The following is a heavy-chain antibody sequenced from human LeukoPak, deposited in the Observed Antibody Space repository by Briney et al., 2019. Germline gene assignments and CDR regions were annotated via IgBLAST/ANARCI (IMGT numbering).Heavy chain of an antibody. CDR2: VGIDSGNT. CDR3: ARDYKYAFDN. CDR1: DFPFSDYS. J-gene: IGHJ4*02. Sequence: GGSLRLSCAASDFPFSDYSITWVRKAPGKGLEWISYVGIDSGNTYYADSVKGRFTISADKAKNSLVLQMNSLRVEDTAVYYCARDYKYAFDNWGQGTLVTVSS. V-gene: IGHV3-48*01. D-gene: IGHD5-24*01.